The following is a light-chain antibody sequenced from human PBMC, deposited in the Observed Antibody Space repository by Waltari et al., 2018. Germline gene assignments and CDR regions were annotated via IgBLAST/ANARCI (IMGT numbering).Light chain of an antibody. J-gene: IGLJ1*01. V-gene: IGLV2-11*01. CDR3: CSYIGR. Sequence: QSALTQPRSVSGSPGQSVTISCTGTDSDFGDYPYVSWYQQRPGKVPTLILYDVSQRPSGVPDRFSGSKSGNTASLTISGLQPEDEADYYCCSYIGRFGTGTNVSV. CDR2: DVS. CDR1: DSDFGDYPY.